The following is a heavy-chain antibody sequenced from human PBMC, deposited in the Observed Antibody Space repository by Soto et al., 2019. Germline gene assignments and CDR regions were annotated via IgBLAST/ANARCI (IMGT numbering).Heavy chain of an antibody. CDR2: IYSSGST. D-gene: IGHD2-15*01. J-gene: IGHJ4*02. CDR1: GGSMNTYY. V-gene: IGHV4-59*01. CDR3: ARGSGNPFDY. Sequence: SETLSLTCSVSGGSMNTYYWSWIRQPPGKGLEWIGYIYSSGSTNYKLSLKSRVVFSVDTSKNQFPLKLSSVTAADTAVYYCARGSGNPFDYWGQGTLVTVSS.